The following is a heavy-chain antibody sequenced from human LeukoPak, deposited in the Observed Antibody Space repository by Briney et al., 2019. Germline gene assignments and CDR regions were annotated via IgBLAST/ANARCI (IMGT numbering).Heavy chain of an antibody. J-gene: IGHJ4*02. CDR2: MYYSGTT. CDR3: ARHPPRDGSAFDY. Sequence: SETLSLTCTVSGGSISSGSYYWGWIRQPPGKGLEWIASMYYSGTTFYSPSLKSRVTISVDTSKNQLSLKLGPVTAADTAVYYCARHPPRDGSAFDYWGQGTLVTVSS. V-gene: IGHV4-39*01. CDR1: GGSISSGSYY.